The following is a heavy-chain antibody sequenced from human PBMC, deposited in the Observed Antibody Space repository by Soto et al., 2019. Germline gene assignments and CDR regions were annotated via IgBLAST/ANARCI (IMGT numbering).Heavy chain of an antibody. CDR2: INHSGST. V-gene: IGHV4-34*01. D-gene: IGHD5-18*01. CDR3: ARGRIQLWLRGNWFDP. Sequence: PSETLSLTCAVYGGSFSGYYWSWIRQPPGKGLGWIGEINHSGSTNYNPSLKSRVTISVDTSKNQFSLKLSSVTAADTAVYYCARGRIQLWLRGNWFDPWGQGTLVTVSS. J-gene: IGHJ5*02. CDR1: GGSFSGYY.